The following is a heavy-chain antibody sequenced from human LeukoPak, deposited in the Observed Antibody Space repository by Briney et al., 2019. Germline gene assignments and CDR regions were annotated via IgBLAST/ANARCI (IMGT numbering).Heavy chain of an antibody. D-gene: IGHD2-2*01. CDR2: IYPGDSDT. J-gene: IGHJ3*02. V-gene: IGHV5-51*01. Sequence: GESLKISCKGSGYSFTSYWIGWVRQMPGKGLEWVGIIYPGDSDTRYSPSFQGQVTISADKSISTAYLQWSSLKASDTAMYYCARGKRQGYCSSTSCLSFDIWGQGTMVTVSS. CDR1: GYSFTSYW. CDR3: ARGKRQGYCSSTSCLSFDI.